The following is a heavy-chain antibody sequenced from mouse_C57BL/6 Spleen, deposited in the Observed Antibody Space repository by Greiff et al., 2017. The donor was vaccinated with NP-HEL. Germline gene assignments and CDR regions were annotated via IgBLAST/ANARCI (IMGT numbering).Heavy chain of an antibody. D-gene: IGHD2-3*01. CDR1: GFTFSDYG. CDR2: ISSGSSTI. V-gene: IGHV5-17*01. Sequence: EVQVVESGGGLVKPGGSLKLSCAASGFTFSDYGMHWVRQAPETGLEWVAYISSGSSTIYYADTVKGRFTISRDKAKNTLFLQMTSLRSEDTAMYYCANDAWFAYWGQGTLVTVSA. J-gene: IGHJ3*01. CDR3: ANDAWFAY.